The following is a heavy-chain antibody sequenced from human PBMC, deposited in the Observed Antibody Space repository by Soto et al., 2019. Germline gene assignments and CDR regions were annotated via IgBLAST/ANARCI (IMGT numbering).Heavy chain of an antibody. CDR3: ARRHCSGGSCYNWFDP. D-gene: IGHD2-15*01. J-gene: IGHJ5*02. Sequence: ERQMPVYCLEWMGRIDPSYSYTNSRPSFQGHVTISADKSISTAYLQWSSLKASDTAMYYCARRHCSGGSCYNWFDPWGQGTLVTVS. V-gene: IGHV5-10-1*01. CDR2: IDPSYSYT.